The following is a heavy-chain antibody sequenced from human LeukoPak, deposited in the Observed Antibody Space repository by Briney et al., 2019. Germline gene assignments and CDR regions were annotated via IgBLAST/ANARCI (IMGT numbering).Heavy chain of an antibody. D-gene: IGHD3-10*01. V-gene: IGHV4-59*08. CDR2: IYYSGST. Sequence: PSETLSLTCTVSGGSISSYHWSWIRQPPGKGLEWIGYIYYSGSTNYNPSLKSRVTISVDTSKNQFSLKVCSVTAADTAVYYCASLHGYGSGRPWGQGTLVTVSS. CDR3: ASLHGYGSGRP. J-gene: IGHJ5*02. CDR1: GGSISSYH.